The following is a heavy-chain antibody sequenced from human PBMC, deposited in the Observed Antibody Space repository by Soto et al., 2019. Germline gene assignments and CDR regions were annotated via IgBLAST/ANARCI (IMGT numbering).Heavy chain of an antibody. Sequence: HPAGSLRLCCASYGVSFSSYWMGGVRQAQGKGLEWVANIKQDGSEKYYVDSVKGRFTISRDNAKNSLYLQMNSLRAEDTAVYYRARDHLDILTGYYLDYWGQGTSVTGSS. CDR2: IKQDGSEK. CDR1: GVSFSSYW. J-gene: IGHJ4*02. V-gene: IGHV3-7*01. CDR3: ARDHLDILTGYYLDY. D-gene: IGHD3-9*01.